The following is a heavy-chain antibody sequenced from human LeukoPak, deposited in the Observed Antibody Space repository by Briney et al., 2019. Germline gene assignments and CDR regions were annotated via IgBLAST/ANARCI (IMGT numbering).Heavy chain of an antibody. J-gene: IGHJ3*02. V-gene: IGHV4-59*01. D-gene: IGHD2-21*02. Sequence: PSETLSLTCTVSGGSISSYYWSWIRQPPGKGLEWFGYIDYSGSTNYNPSLKSRVTISVDTSKNQFSLKLSSVTAADTAVYYCARSYCGGDCYLGNHAFDIWGQGTMVTVSS. CDR3: ARSYCGGDCYLGNHAFDI. CDR2: IDYSGST. CDR1: GGSISSYY.